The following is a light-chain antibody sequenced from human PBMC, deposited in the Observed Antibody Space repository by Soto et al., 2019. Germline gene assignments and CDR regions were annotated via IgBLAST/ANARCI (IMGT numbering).Light chain of an antibody. J-gene: IGLJ2*01. CDR3: SSYTNRRNRV. V-gene: IGLV2-14*01. Sequence: QSALTQPASVSGSPGQSITISCTGTSSDVGDYNYVSWYQQHPGKAPKLMIYEVSNRPSGVSNRFSGSKSGYTASLTISGIQAEDEATYYCSSYTNRRNRVFGGGTKVTVL. CDR2: EVS. CDR1: SSDVGDYNY.